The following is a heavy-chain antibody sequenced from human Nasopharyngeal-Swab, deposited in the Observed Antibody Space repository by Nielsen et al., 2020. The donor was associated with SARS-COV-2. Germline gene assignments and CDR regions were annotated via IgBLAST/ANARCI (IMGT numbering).Heavy chain of an antibody. D-gene: IGHD3-3*01. J-gene: IGHJ3*02. Sequence: SETLSLTCTVSGGSISSGGYYWSWIRQHPGKGLEWIGYIYYSGSTYYNPSLKSRVTISVDTSKNQFSLKLSSVTAADTTVYYCARARPSITIFGVVNPVDAFDIWGQGTMVTVSS. CDR2: IYYSGST. CDR3: ARARPSITIFGVVNPVDAFDI. V-gene: IGHV4-31*03. CDR1: GGSISSGGYY.